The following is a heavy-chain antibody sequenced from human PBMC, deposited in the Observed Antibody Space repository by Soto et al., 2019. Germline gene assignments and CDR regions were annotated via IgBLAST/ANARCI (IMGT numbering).Heavy chain of an antibody. Sequence: QITLKESGPTLVKPTQTLTLTCTFSGFSLSTSGVGVGWIRQPPGKALEWLALIYWDDDKRYSPSLKSRLTIPKDTSKNQVVLTMTNMDPVDTATYYCAHHFAVVTAVTYFDYWGQGTLVTVSS. J-gene: IGHJ4*02. CDR2: IYWDDDK. V-gene: IGHV2-5*02. CDR1: GFSLSTSGVG. CDR3: AHHFAVVTAVTYFDY. D-gene: IGHD2-21*02.